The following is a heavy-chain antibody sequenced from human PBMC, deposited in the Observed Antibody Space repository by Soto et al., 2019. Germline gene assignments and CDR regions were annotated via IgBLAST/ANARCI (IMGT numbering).Heavy chain of an antibody. D-gene: IGHD2-21*02. CDR2: VYHTGDT. V-gene: IGHV4-4*02. Sequence: SENLSLTCGVSGGTVASSHWWSWVRQSPGGGLEWIGNVYHTGDTNLNPSLQSRVTISVDKSNNQFSLRLNSLTAAATAVYFCAREIVTAGGNNYFDPWGPGTLGTGS. CDR3: AREIVTAGGNNYFDP. J-gene: IGHJ5*02. CDR1: GGTVASSHW.